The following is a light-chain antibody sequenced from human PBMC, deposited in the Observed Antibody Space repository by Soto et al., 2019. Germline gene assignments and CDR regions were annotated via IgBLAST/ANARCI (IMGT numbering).Light chain of an antibody. J-gene: IGLJ2*01. CDR1: SSDVGGYNY. CDR3: SSYAGANSVV. CDR2: EVS. Sequence: QSALTQPPSASGSPGQSVTISCTGMSSDVGGYNYVSWYQQHQGKAPKLMIYEVSKRPSGVPDRFSGSKSGNTASLTVSGLQAEDEADYYCSSYAGANSVVFGGGTKVTVL. V-gene: IGLV2-8*01.